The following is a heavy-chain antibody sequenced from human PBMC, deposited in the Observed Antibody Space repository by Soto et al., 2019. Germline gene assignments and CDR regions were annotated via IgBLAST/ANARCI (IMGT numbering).Heavy chain of an antibody. CDR3: ARTPSPSSGYIPGWFDP. D-gene: IGHD6-19*01. J-gene: IGHJ5*02. CDR2: IYPGDSDT. CDR1: GYSFTSYW. V-gene: IGHV5-51*01. Sequence: GVSLMFSCKGSGYSFTSYWIGWMRQMPGKVLELIPTIYPGDSDTRYSPSFQGQVPISDDKSISTAYLQWSSLKASDTAMYYCARTPSPSSGYIPGWFDPWGQGTLVTV.